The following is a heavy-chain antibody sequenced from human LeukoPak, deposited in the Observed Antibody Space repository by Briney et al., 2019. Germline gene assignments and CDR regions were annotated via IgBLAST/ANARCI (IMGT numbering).Heavy chain of an antibody. CDR2: ISYDGSNK. J-gene: IGHJ4*02. V-gene: IGHV3-30-3*01. CDR1: GFTFRNYA. CDR3: ARERYFDY. Sequence: GKSLRLSCAASGFTFRNYAMYWVRQAPGKGLEWVAFISYDGSNKYYADSVKGRFTISGDNSKNTLYLQMNSLRAEDTAVYYCARERYFDYWGQGTLVTVSS.